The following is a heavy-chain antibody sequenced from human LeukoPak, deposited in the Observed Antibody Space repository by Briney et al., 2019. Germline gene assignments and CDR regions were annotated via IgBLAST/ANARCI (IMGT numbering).Heavy chain of an antibody. V-gene: IGHV3-NL1*01. CDR2: IYSDGST. CDR3: ARDLGYCSGSTCYVGYFDY. Sequence: GGSLRLSCAASGFTFSSYGIHWVRQAPGKGLEWVSLIYSDGSTYYADSVKGRFTISRDNSKNTLYLQMNSLRAEDTAVYYCARDLGYCSGSTCYVGYFDYWGQGTQVTVSS. D-gene: IGHD2-15*01. J-gene: IGHJ4*02. CDR1: GFTFSSYG.